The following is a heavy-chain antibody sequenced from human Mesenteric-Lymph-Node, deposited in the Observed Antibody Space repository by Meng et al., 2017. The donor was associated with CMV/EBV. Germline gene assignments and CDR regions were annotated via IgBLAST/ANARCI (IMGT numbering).Heavy chain of an antibody. CDR1: GGSMTNYY. CDR3: ARGSVRYSSETRAFDP. D-gene: IGHD6-25*01. V-gene: IGHV4-59*01. CDR2: VYYRGTT. J-gene: IGHJ5*02. Sequence: SETLSLTCTVSGGSMTNYYWSWIRIRQPPRTGLEWIGYVYYRGTTSYDPSLQSRVTISLDTSKNQFSLKLSSVTAADTAVYYCARGSVRYSSETRAFDPWGQGTLVTVSS.